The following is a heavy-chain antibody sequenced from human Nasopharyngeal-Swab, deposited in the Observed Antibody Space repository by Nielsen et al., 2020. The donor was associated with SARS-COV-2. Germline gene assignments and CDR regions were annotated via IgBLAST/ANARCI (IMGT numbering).Heavy chain of an antibody. J-gene: IGHJ4*02. Sequence: ASVKVSCKVSGSTLTEISMHWVRQAHGRGLEWMGGFDPEDGETIYAQKFQGRVTMTEDTSIDTAYIELRSLRSEDTAVYYCAASQWGEYFDYWGQGTLVSVSS. CDR2: FDPEDGET. V-gene: IGHV1-24*01. CDR1: GSTLTEIS. D-gene: IGHD3-16*01. CDR3: AASQWGEYFDY.